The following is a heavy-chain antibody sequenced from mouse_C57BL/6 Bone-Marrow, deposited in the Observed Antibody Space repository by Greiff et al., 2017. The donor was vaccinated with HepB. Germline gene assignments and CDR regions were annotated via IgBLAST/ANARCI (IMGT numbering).Heavy chain of an antibody. J-gene: IGHJ4*01. CDR1: GYTFTSYG. CDR3: ARRPITTVVVPYAMDY. Sequence: QVHVKQSGAELARPGASVKLSCKASGYTFTSYGISWVKQRTGQGLEWIGEIYPRSGNTYYNEKFKGKATLTADKSSSTAYMELRSLTSEDSAVYFCARRPITTVVVPYAMDYWGQGTSVTVSS. D-gene: IGHD1-1*01. CDR2: IYPRSGNT. V-gene: IGHV1-81*01.